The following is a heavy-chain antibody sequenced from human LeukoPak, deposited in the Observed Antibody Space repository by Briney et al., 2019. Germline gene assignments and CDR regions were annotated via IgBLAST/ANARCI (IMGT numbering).Heavy chain of an antibody. D-gene: IGHD6-6*01. CDR2: IYSGGST. Sequence: GGSLRLSCAASGFTFSSYSMKWVRQAPGKGLEWVSVIYSGGSTYYADSVKGRFTISRDNSKNTLYLQMKTLRAEDTAVYYCAKLASSIRPFDYWGQGILVTVSS. CDR1: GFTFSSYS. J-gene: IGHJ4*02. V-gene: IGHV3-23*03. CDR3: AKLASSIRPFDY.